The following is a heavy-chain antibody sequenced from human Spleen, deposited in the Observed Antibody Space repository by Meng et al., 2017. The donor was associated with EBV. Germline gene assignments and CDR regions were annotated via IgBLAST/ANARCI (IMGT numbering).Heavy chain of an antibody. CDR2: MFHSGST. CDR1: GGSISNPNW. V-gene: IGHV4-4*02. CDR3: ARRARQLVPNSYYYFDY. J-gene: IGHJ4*02. D-gene: IGHD5-18*01. Sequence: QVQMQEPGPGVGKPWGTLSLTCAVSGGSISNPNWWSWVRQPPGKGLEWIAEMFHSGSTNYNPSLKSRITISVDKSKNQFSLNLSSVTAADTAVYYCARRARQLVPNSYYYFDYWGQGALVTVSS.